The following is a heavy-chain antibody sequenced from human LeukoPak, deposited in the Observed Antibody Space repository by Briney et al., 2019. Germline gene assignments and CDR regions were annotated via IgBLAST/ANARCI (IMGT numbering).Heavy chain of an antibody. V-gene: IGHV4-4*07. J-gene: IGHJ6*02. CDR3: ARTSSSSWSYGMDV. CDR1: GGSISSYY. CDR2: IFPSGST. D-gene: IGHD6-13*01. Sequence: PSETLSLTCTVSGGSISSYYWSWIRQPPGKGLEWIGRIFPSGSTNYNPSLKSRVTMSVDTSKNQFSLNLSSVTAADTAVYYCARTSSSSWSYGMDVWGQGTTVTVSS.